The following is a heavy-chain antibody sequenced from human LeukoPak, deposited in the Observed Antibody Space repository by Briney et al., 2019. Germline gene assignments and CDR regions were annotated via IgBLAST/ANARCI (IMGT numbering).Heavy chain of an antibody. CDR1: GYTFTGYY. CDR2: INPNSGGT. Sequence: ASVKVSCKASGYTFTGYYMHWVRQAPGQGLEWMGWINPNSGGTNYAQKFQGRVTITADESTSTAYMELSSLRSEDTAVYYCASRVSSSSDYYYMDVWGKGTTVTVSS. J-gene: IGHJ6*03. CDR3: ASRVSSSSDYYYMDV. D-gene: IGHD6-6*01. V-gene: IGHV1-2*02.